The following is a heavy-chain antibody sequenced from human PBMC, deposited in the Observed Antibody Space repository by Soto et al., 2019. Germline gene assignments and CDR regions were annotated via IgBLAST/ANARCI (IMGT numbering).Heavy chain of an antibody. CDR3: ASSYAGGGNRFNYYGMDV. V-gene: IGHV4-31*03. J-gene: IGHJ6*02. CDR1: GGSISSGGYY. D-gene: IGHD2-15*01. CDR2: IYYSGST. Sequence: SETLSLTCTVSGGSISSGGYYWSWIRQHPGKGLEWIGYIYYSGSTYYNPSLKSRVTISVDTSKNQFSLKLSSVTAADTAVYYCASSYAGGGNRFNYYGMDVWGQGTTVTVSS.